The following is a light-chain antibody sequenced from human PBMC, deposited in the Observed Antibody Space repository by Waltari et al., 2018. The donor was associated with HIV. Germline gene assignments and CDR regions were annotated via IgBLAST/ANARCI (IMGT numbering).Light chain of an antibody. CDR2: EVN. Sequence: QSALTQPASVSGSPGPSLTVSCTGTSSDIGSYNYVPWYQQTPGTAPKLVIYEVNNRPSGISNRFSGSKSGTTASLTISGLQTEDEAHYYCSSFTTSNTLLFGGGTKVTVL. J-gene: IGLJ2*01. CDR3: SSFTTSNTLL. CDR1: SSDIGSYNY. V-gene: IGLV2-14*01.